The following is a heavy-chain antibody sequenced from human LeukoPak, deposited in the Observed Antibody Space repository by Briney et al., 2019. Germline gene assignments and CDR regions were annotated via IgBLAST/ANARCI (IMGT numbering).Heavy chain of an antibody. V-gene: IGHV3-23*01. D-gene: IGHD6-13*01. CDR1: GFTFSSYA. J-gene: IGHJ5*02. CDR2: ISGSGGSI. CDR3: AKPRGSSWYYWFDP. Sequence: PGGSLRLSCAASGFTFSSYAMSWVRQAPGKGLEWVSAISGSGGSIYYADSVKGRFTISRDNSKNTLYLQMNSLRAEDTAVYYCAKPRGSSWYYWFDPWGQGTLVTVSS.